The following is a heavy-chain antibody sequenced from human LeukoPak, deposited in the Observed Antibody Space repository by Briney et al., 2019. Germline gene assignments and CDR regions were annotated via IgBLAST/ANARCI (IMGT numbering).Heavy chain of an antibody. Sequence: GGSLRLSCAAAGFTFNSYGMHWVRQAPGKGLEWVAVIWSDGSNEYYAESVKGRFTISRDNSKDTVYLQLNSLRAEDTAVYYCARRSSGTYGFDCWGQGTLVTVSS. CDR1: GFTFNSYG. V-gene: IGHV3-33*01. CDR2: IWSDGSNE. D-gene: IGHD1-26*01. J-gene: IGHJ4*02. CDR3: ARRSSGTYGFDC.